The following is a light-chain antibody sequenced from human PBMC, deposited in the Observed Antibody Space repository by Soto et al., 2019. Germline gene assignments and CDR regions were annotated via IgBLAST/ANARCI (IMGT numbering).Light chain of an antibody. V-gene: IGKV4-1*01. J-gene: IGKJ4*01. CDR1: QSLLHSSDNRNY. Sequence: EIVMAQFPETLAVSVGESATIKCRSSQSLLHSSDNRNYFTWYQQKPGQPPKLLIYWASTRQSGVPDRFSGSGSGTDFTLTISSLQAEDVAVYYCQQYYSTPLTFGGGTKVDIK. CDR2: WAS. CDR3: QQYYSTPLT.